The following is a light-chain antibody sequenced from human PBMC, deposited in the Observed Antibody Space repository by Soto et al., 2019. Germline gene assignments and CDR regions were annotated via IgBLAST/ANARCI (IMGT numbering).Light chain of an antibody. V-gene: IGKV1-5*03. J-gene: IGKJ1*01. Sequence: GDRVNIACRASQSICTWLAWYQQKPGKAPKILIYKSSSLESGVPSRFSGSGSGAEFTLTISSLQPDDFATYYCQQYNSYSLWTFGQGTKVDI. CDR1: QSICTW. CDR2: KSS. CDR3: QQYNSYSLWT.